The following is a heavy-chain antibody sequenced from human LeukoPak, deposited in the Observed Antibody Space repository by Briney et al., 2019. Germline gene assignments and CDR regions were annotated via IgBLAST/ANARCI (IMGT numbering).Heavy chain of an antibody. Sequence: SSETLSLTCTVSGGSISTSNYYWGWIRQPPGKGLEWIGYIYYSGSTNYNPSLKSRVTISVDTSKNQFSLKLSSVTAADTAVYFCARGPYSYDSSGAFDIWSQGTMVTVSS. CDR3: ARGPYSYDSSGAFDI. D-gene: IGHD3-22*01. V-gene: IGHV4-61*05. CDR1: GGSISTSNYY. J-gene: IGHJ3*02. CDR2: IYYSGST.